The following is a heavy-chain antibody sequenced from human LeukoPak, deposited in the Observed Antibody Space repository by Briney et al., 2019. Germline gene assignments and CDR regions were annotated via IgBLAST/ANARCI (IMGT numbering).Heavy chain of an antibody. CDR3: ASDVAEAGTTPPDY. D-gene: IGHD6-19*01. CDR1: GYTFTSYG. J-gene: IGHJ4*02. CDR2: ISAYNGNT. V-gene: IGHV1-18*01. Sequence: ASVKVSCKASGYTFTSYGISWVRQAPGQGLEWMGWISAYNGNTNYAQKLQGRVTMTTDTSTSTAYMELRSLRSEDTAVYYCASDVAEAGTTPPDYWGQGTLVTVSS.